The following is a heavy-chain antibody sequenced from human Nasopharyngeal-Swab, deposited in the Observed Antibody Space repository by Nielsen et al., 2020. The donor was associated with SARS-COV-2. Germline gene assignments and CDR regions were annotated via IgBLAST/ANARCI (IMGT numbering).Heavy chain of an antibody. CDR2: ISSSSSYI. CDR1: GFTFSSYS. V-gene: IGHV3-21*01. J-gene: IGHJ6*03. Sequence: GRSLRLSCAASGFTFSSYSMNWVRQAPGKGLEWVSSISSSSSYIYYADSVKGRFTISRDNAKNSLYLQMNSLRAEDTAVYYCARARRGVDYYMDVWGKGTTVTVSS. CDR3: ARARRGVDYYMDV. D-gene: IGHD3-10*01.